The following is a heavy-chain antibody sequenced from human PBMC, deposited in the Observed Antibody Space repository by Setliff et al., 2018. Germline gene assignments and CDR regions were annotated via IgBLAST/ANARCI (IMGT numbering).Heavy chain of an antibody. CDR1: GYIFAGYY. Sequence: ASVKVSCKASGYIFAGYYMHWVRQTPGQGLEWMGWINNYNFNTNYAQKLQGRVTMTTDTSTSTAYMELKSLTSADTATYYCARLVRYCTTRTCQRASGDEYFGQGTLVTVSS. CDR3: ARLVRYCTTRTCQRASGDEY. D-gene: IGHD2-8*01. V-gene: IGHV1-18*04. J-gene: IGHJ4*02. CDR2: INNYNFNT.